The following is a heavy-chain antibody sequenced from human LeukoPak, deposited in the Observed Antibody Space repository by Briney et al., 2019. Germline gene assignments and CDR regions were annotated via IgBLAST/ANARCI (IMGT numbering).Heavy chain of an antibody. Sequence: PSETLSLTCTVSGGSISGTSYYWGWIRQPPGKGLEWIGSIYYSGSTYYNPSLKSRVTISVDTSKNQFSLKLSSVTAADTAVYYCARSRRGYSYGNWGLYYMDVWGKGTTVTVSS. CDR2: IYYSGST. D-gene: IGHD5-18*01. V-gene: IGHV4-39*07. CDR1: GGSISGTSYY. CDR3: ARSRRGYSYGNWGLYYMDV. J-gene: IGHJ6*03.